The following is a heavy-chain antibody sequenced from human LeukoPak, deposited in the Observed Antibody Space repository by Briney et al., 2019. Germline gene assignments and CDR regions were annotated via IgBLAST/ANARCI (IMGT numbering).Heavy chain of an antibody. D-gene: IGHD3-10*01. CDR2: IYTSGST. V-gene: IGHV4-61*02. CDR3: ARAIVRGFRDPGYFDY. CDR1: GGSISSGSYY. Sequence: PSQTLSLTCTVSGGSISSGSYYWSWIRQPAGKGLEWIGRIYTSGSTNYNPSLKSRVTISVDTSKNPSSLKRSSVTAADTAVYYCARAIVRGFRDPGYFDYWSQGTLVTVSS. J-gene: IGHJ4*02.